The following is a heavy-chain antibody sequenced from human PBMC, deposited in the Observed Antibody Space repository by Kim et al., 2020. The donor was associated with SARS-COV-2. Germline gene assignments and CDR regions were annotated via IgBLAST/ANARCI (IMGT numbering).Heavy chain of an antibody. CDR1: GDSFRNSNSYY. J-gene: IGHJ4*01. Sequence: SETLSLTCAASGDSFRNSNSYYWGWIRPPPGKGLEWIGSLYYTGRTYYNPSVKSRVTMSVDTSKNQFSLKLTSLTAADTAIYYCARHPMIYRPAYYFDF. CDR2: LYYTGRT. CDR3: ARHPMIYRPAYYFDF. D-gene: IGHD3-16*01. V-gene: IGHV4-39*01.